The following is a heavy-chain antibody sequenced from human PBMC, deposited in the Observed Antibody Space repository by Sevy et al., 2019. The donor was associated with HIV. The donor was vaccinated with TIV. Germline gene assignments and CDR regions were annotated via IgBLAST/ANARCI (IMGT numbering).Heavy chain of an antibody. CDR1: GFSFSSYG. CDR3: VKEGGGEGGDH. Sequence: GGPLRLSCAASGFSFSSYGMHWVRQAPGKGLEWMSYIQYDGSNKDYAYSVKGRFTISRDNSKNTLYLQMNSLRVEDTAVFYCVKEGGGEGGDHWGLGTLVTVSS. V-gene: IGHV3-30*02. J-gene: IGHJ4*02. CDR2: IQYDGSNK. D-gene: IGHD2-21*01.